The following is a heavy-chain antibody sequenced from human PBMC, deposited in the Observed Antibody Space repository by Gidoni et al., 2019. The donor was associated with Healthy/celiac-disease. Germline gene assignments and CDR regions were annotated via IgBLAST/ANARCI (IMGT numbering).Heavy chain of an antibody. D-gene: IGHD6-19*01. J-gene: IGHJ4*02. CDR2: ISGSGGSP. Sequence: EVQLVEAGGGLVQPGGSLRLCSAASGFTFRGYAMSWVRQAPGTGLELVSAISGSGGSPSYAASVKGRFTSSSDNSKNTLYLQMTSLGAEDTAVYCCAHGLVPDYWGQGTLVTVSS. CDR1: GFTFRGYA. V-gene: IGHV3-23*04. CDR3: AHGLVPDY.